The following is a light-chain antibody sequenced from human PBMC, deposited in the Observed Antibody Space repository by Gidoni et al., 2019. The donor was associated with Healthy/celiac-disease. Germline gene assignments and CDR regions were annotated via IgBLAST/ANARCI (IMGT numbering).Light chain of an antibody. CDR2: AAS. V-gene: IGKV1-39*01. Sequence: IQMTQSPSSLSASVGDRVTITCRASQSISSYLNWYQQKPGKAPKLLIYAASSLQSGVPSRFSGSGSGTEFTLTISSLQPEDFATYYCQQSYSTPRGTFGQGTKLEIK. J-gene: IGKJ2*02. CDR1: QSISSY. CDR3: QQSYSTPRGT.